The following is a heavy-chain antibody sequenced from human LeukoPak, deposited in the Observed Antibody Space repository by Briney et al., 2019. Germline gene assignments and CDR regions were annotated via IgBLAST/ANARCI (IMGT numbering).Heavy chain of an antibody. V-gene: IGHV1-2*06. J-gene: IGHJ1*01. Sequence: ASEKVSCKASGYTFTSYYMHWVRQAPGQGLEWMGRINPNSGGTNYAQKFQGRVTMTRDTSISTAYMELSSLRSEDTAIYYCARDSSDIRSLIAHWGQGTLVTVSS. CDR1: GYTFTSYY. CDR2: INPNSGGT. CDR3: ARDSSDIRSLIAH. D-gene: IGHD2-15*01.